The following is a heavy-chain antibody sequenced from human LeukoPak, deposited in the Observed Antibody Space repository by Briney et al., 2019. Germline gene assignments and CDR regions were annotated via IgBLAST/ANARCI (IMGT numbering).Heavy chain of an antibody. J-gene: IGHJ4*02. D-gene: IGHD3-16*01. CDR3: ARHQGGNKGIDY. Sequence: GESLQISCKGSGYRFTTYWIGWVRPMPGKGLEWMGIVYPGDSDIRYSPSFQGQVTISADKSISTASLQWNSLKASDTAMYYCARHQGGNKGIDYWGQGTLVTVSS. V-gene: IGHV5-51*01. CDR1: GYRFTTYW. CDR2: VYPGDSDI.